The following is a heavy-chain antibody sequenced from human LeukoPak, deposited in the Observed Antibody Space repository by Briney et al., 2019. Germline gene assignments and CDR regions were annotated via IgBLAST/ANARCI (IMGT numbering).Heavy chain of an antibody. CDR2: IKQDGSEK. CDR1: GFTFSSYW. CDR3: ARELRTVSVAWVIEDAFDI. V-gene: IGHV3-7*01. D-gene: IGHD3-22*01. Sequence: PGGSLRLSCAASGFTFSSYWMSWVRQAPGKGLEWVANIKQDGSEKYYVDSVKGRFTISRDNAKNSLYLQMNSLRAEDTAVYYCARELRTVSVAWVIEDAFDIWGQGTMVTVSS. J-gene: IGHJ3*02.